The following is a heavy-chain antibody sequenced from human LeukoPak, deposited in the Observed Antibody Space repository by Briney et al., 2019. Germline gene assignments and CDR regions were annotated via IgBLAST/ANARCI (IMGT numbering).Heavy chain of an antibody. Sequence: GASVKVSCKASGYTFTSYAMNWVRQAPGQGLEWMGWITTYNGNTNYIQKLQGRVTMTTDTSTSTAYMELRSLRSDDTAVYYCARGPYYDSWSGAGYWGQGTLVTVSS. CDR2: ITTYNGNT. CDR1: GYTFTSYA. D-gene: IGHD3-3*01. CDR3: ARGPYYDSWSGAGY. J-gene: IGHJ4*02. V-gene: IGHV1-18*01.